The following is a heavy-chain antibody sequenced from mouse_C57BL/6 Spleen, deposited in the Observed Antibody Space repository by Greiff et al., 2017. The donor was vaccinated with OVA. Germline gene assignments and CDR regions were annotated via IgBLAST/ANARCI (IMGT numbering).Heavy chain of an antibody. CDR1: GFSLTSYG. Sequence: VQRVESGPGLVQPSQSLSITCTVSGFSLTSYGVHWVRQSPGKGLEWLGVIWSGGSTDYNAAFISRLSISKDNSKSQVFFKMNSLQADDTAIYYCARGGMGTYDYGGYWYFDVWGTGTTVTVSS. CDR3: ARGGMGTYDYGGYWYFDV. J-gene: IGHJ1*03. D-gene: IGHD2-4*01. CDR2: IWSGGST. V-gene: IGHV2-2*01.